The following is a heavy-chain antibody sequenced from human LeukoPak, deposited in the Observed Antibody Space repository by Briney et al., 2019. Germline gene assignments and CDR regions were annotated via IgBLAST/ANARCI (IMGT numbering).Heavy chain of an antibody. CDR3: ARVRAYSSSWYSRDYGMDV. Sequence: SETLSPTCTAPGGPISSYYWSWIRQTPGKGLEWIGYIYYSGSSNYNPSLKSRVTISVDTYKNQFSLKLSPVTAADTAVYYCARVRAYSSSWYSRDYGMDVWGQETTVTVSS. J-gene: IGHJ6*02. V-gene: IGHV4-59*01. CDR1: GGPISSYY. D-gene: IGHD6-13*01. CDR2: IYYSGSS.